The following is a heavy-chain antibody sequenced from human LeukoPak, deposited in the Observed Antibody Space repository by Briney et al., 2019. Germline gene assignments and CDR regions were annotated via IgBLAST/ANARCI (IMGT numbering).Heavy chain of an antibody. J-gene: IGHJ4*02. D-gene: IGHD6-13*01. CDR1: GFTFSNYW. CDR2: IKPDGSVG. Sequence: GSLRLSCAASGFTFSNYWMTWVRQAPGKGLEWVANIKPDGSVGYYVDSVRGRFIISRDNAGNSLYLQMNSLRVEGTAVYYCTQNLVAAAGDHWGQGTLLIVSS. V-gene: IGHV3-7*01. CDR3: TQNLVAAAGDH.